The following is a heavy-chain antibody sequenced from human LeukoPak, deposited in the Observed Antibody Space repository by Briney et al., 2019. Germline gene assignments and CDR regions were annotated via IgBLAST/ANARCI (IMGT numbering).Heavy chain of an antibody. Sequence: ASVKVSCKASGFTFTGYYIHWVRQAPGQGLEWMGYINPHSGGTNSPQKFQGRVTMTTDTSIRAAYMELSSLISDDTAMYYCVREGNELLSKNFDYWGQGTLATVSS. V-gene: IGHV1-2*02. CDR2: INPHSGGT. CDR3: VREGNELLSKNFDY. CDR1: GFTFTGYY. J-gene: IGHJ4*02. D-gene: IGHD2-21*02.